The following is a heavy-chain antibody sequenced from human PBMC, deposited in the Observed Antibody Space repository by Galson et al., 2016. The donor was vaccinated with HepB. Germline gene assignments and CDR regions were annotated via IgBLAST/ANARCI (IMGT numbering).Heavy chain of an antibody. CDR2: INGGGDWA. D-gene: IGHD3-10*01. J-gene: IGHJ4*02. CDR1: GFTFDDFG. Sequence: SLRLSCAASGFTFDDFGMSWVRQAPGKGLEWVATINGGGDWAPSAGSVSGRFTISKDNSRNTLYLQMNSLRAEDTAIYFCAKRAGGFGEGQFDHWGPGTMVSVSS. V-gene: IGHV3-23*01. CDR3: AKRAGGFGEGQFDH.